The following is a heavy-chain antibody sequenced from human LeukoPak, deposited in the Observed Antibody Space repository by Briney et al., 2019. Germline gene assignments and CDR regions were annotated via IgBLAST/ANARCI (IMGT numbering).Heavy chain of an antibody. CDR1: VHSLTELS. Sequence: GASVKVSCKLSVHSLTELSMHWVRQAPGKALEWMGGFDPEDGQTIYAQKFQGRVTMTEDTTTDTAYMELSSLRSGDTAVYYCSTEGKGTADEGFGYWGEGTLVTVSS. CDR3: STEGKGTADEGFGY. D-gene: IGHD1/OR15-1a*01. J-gene: IGHJ4*02. CDR2: FDPEDGQT. V-gene: IGHV1-24*01.